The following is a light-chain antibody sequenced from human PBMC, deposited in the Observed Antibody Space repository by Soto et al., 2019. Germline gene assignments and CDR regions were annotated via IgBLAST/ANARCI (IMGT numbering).Light chain of an antibody. CDR3: QSYDSSLSGYV. V-gene: IGLV1-40*01. CDR2: GNI. Sequence: QSVLTQPPSVSGAPGQRVTISCTGSSSNIGAGYDVHWYQQLPGTAPKLLIYGNINRPSGVPDRFSGSKSGTSASLAITGPPAEDGAVYYFQSYDSSLSGYVFGTGTKLTVL. CDR1: SSNIGAGYD. J-gene: IGLJ1*01.